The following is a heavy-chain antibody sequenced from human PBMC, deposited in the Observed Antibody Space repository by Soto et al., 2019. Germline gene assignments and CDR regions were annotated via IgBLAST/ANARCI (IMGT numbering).Heavy chain of an antibody. V-gene: IGHV5-51*01. CDR2: IYPGDSDT. Sequence: EASVKVSCKVSGYTLTELSMHWVRQMPGKGLEWMGIIYPGDSDTRYSPSFQGQVTISADKSISTAYLQWSSLKASDTAMYYCARHPYCSGGSCYPPDYWGQGTLVTVSS. D-gene: IGHD2-15*01. J-gene: IGHJ4*02. CDR3: ARHPYCSGGSCYPPDY. CDR1: GYTLTELS.